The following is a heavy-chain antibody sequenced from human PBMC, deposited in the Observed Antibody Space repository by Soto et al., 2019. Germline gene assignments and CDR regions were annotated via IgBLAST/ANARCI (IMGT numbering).Heavy chain of an antibody. CDR2: IYHSGST. J-gene: IGHJ5*02. D-gene: IGHD2-2*01. Sequence: QVQLQESGPGLVKPSGTLSLTCAVSGGSISSSNWWSWVRQPPGKGLEWIGEIYHSGSTNYNPSLKSRVTIAVDKSKNQFSLKLSSVTAADTAVYYCARGYIVVVPAAMNWFDPWGQGTLVTVSS. CDR1: GGSISSSNW. CDR3: ARGYIVVVPAAMNWFDP. V-gene: IGHV4-4*02.